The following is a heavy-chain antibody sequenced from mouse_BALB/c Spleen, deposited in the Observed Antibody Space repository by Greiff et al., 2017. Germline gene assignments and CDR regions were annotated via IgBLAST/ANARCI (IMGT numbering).Heavy chain of an antibody. V-gene: IGHV5-9-4*01. J-gene: IGHJ1*01. CDR2: ISSGGSYT. CDR3: AIIYGNYPYWYFDV. Sequence: EVKLVESGGGLVKPGGSLKLSCAASGFTFSSYAMSWVRQSPEKRLEWVAEISSGGSYTYYPDTVTGRFTISRDNAKNTLYLEMSSLRSEDTAMYYCAIIYGNYPYWYFDVWGAGTTVTVSS. CDR1: GFTFSSYA. D-gene: IGHD2-1*01.